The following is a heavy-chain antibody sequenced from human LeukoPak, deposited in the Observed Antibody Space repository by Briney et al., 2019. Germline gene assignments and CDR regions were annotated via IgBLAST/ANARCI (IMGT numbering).Heavy chain of an antibody. CDR1: GYTLTGCY. CDR2: INPNSGCT. CDR3: ARGYSSALFDY. V-gene: IGHV1-2*02. J-gene: IGHJ4*02. D-gene: IGHD6-25*01. Sequence: AAVKVSCKASGYTLTGCYMHWVRHPPGQGLEWMGGINPNSGCTNYAQKFSGRVPMTRDTSISTASMELSRLRSDAAAAYFCARGYSSALFDYWGQGTLVTVSS.